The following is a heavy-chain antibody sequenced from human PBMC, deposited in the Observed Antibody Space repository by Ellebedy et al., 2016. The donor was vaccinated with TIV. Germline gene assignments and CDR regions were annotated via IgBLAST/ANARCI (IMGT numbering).Heavy chain of an antibody. CDR2: IGGDLRT. J-gene: IGHJ5*02. V-gene: IGHV3-23*01. Sequence: GESLKISCAAFGFTLRGNAMSWVRQAPGKGLEWVSGIGGDLRTHYADPVKGRFTISRDDSQDTLLLEMNRLRVEDTAVYYCAKDLHHWSANDRWGQGTLVSVSS. CDR3: AKDLHHWSANDR. D-gene: IGHD3-3*01. CDR1: GFTLRGNA.